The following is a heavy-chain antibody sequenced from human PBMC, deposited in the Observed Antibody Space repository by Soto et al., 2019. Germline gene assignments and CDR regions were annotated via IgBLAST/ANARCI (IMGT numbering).Heavy chain of an antibody. CDR3: AGVPIGKYGVWNY. V-gene: IGHV3-74*01. J-gene: IGHJ4*02. D-gene: IGHD2-8*01. CDR1: GFTFSSYW. Sequence: EEQLVESGGGLVQPGGSLRLSCAASGFTFSSYWMHWVRQAPGKGLVWVSRINPGGTITDYADSVKGRFTISRDNAKNTVYLQVNSLRGDDSAEYFCAGVPIGKYGVWNYWGQGTLVTVSS. CDR2: INPGGTIT.